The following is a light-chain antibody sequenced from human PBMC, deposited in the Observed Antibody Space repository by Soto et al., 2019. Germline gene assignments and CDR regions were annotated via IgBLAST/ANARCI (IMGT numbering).Light chain of an antibody. CDR1: SDVGGYNY. Sequence: QSALTQPPSASGSPGQSVTISCTGTSDVGGYNYVSWYQQHPGKAPKLMIYEVSKRPSGAPDRFSGSKSGNTASLTVSGLQAEDEADYYCSSYAGRNNYVVFGGGTKVTVL. J-gene: IGLJ2*01. CDR3: SSYAGRNNYVV. V-gene: IGLV2-8*01. CDR2: EVS.